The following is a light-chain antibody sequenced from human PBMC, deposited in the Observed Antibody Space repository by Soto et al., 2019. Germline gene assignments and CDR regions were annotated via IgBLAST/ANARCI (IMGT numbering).Light chain of an antibody. CDR1: QTISTW. CDR2: DAS. CDR3: HQYRSYKWT. Sequence: DIQVTQSPPTLFSSIGDRVTITFRASQTISTWLAWYQQKPGKAPKLPIYDASSLESGAPSRFSGSGSGTEYTLTISSLQPDDFATYYCHQYRSYKWTFGQGTKVDIK. J-gene: IGKJ1*01. V-gene: IGKV1-5*01.